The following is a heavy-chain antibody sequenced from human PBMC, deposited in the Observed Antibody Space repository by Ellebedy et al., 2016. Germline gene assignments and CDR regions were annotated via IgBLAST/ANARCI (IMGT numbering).Heavy chain of an antibody. Sequence: ASVKVSCXASGYTFTSYGISWVRQAPGQGLEWMGWISAYNGNTNYAQKLQGRVTMTTDTSTSTAYMELRSLRSDDTAVYYCAREGAGYDILTGHTYYYYGMDVWGQGTTVTVSS. J-gene: IGHJ6*02. CDR3: AREGAGYDILTGHTYYYYGMDV. CDR2: ISAYNGNT. V-gene: IGHV1-18*01. CDR1: GYTFTSYG. D-gene: IGHD3-9*01.